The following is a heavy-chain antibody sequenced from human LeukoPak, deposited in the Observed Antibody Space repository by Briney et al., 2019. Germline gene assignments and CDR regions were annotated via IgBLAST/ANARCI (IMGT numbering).Heavy chain of an antibody. D-gene: IGHD3-22*01. CDR3: TRALNYYYDSSGYPPDY. J-gene: IGHJ4*02. CDR2: IRSKAYGGTT. Sequence: GGCLRLSCTASGFTFGDYAMSWFRQAPGKGLGWVGFIRSKAYGGTTEYAASVKGRFTISRDDSKSIAYLQMNSLKTEDTAVYYCTRALNYYYDSSGYPPDYWGQGTLVTVSS. CDR1: GFTFGDYA. V-gene: IGHV3-49*03.